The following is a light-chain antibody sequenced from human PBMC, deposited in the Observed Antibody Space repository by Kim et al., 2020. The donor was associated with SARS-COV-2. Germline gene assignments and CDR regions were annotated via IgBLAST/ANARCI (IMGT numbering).Light chain of an antibody. J-gene: IGKJ1*01. CDR2: AAS. CDR3: QHYYTYPWT. CDR1: QGIDNY. Sequence: DIQMTQSPPSLSASVGDRVTITCRASQGIDNYLAWLQQKPGKAPKSLIYAASILQSGVPSRFSGSGSGTDFTLTISSLQPEDFATYYCQHYYTYPWTFGQGTKVDIK. V-gene: IGKV1-16*01.